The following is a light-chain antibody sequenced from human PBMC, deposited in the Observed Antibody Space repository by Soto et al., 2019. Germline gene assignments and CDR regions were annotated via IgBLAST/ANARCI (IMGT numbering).Light chain of an antibody. CDR2: KAS. J-gene: IGKJ1*01. Sequence: DIQMTQSPSTLSASVGDGVTITCRASQTITTSLAWYQQKPGKAPKLLIYKASSLESGVPSRFSGSGSGTEFTLTISSLQPDDSATYYCQQYDSYSVRTFGQGTKVEI. V-gene: IGKV1-5*03. CDR3: QQYDSYSVRT. CDR1: QTITTS.